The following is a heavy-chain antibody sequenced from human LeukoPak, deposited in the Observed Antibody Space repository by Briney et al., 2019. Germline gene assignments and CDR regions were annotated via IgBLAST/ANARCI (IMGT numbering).Heavy chain of an antibody. V-gene: IGHV3-48*03. J-gene: IGHJ5*02. CDR3: ARGCSSTSCYGDWFDP. CDR1: GFTFSSYE. Sequence: GGSLRLSCAASGFTFSSYEMNWVRQAPGKGLEWVSYISSSGSTIYYADSVKGRFTISRDNAKNSLYLQTNSLRAEDTAVYYCARGCSSTSCYGDWFDPWGQGTLVTVSS. CDR2: ISSSGSTI. D-gene: IGHD2-2*01.